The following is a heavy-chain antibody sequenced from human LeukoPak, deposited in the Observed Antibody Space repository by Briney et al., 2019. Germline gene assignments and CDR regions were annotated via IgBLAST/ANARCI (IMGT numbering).Heavy chain of an antibody. V-gene: IGHV1-18*01. CDR3: ARDNPYYYLY. CDR2: ISCYNGDT. D-gene: IGHD3-22*01. CDR1: GYIFKNYG. Sequence: ASVKVSCKASGYIFKNYGISWVRQAPGQGLEWMGWISCYNGDTKYTQKLQGRVTMTIYTSTSTAYMELRSLRSDDAAVYYCARDNPYYYLYWGQGTLVTVSS. J-gene: IGHJ4*02.